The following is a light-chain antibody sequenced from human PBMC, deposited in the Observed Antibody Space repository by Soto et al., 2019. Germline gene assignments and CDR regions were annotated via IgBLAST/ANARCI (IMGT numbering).Light chain of an antibody. V-gene: IGKV3-11*01. CDR1: QSVSVF. CDR2: DAS. J-gene: IGKJ4*01. CDR3: QQRYTWPPLS. Sequence: EIVLTQSPATLSLSPGERATLSCRASQSVSVFLAWYQQKPGQAPRLLIYDASNRATGIPARFSGSGSGTDFTLTISSLEPEDSAVYCCQQRYTWPPLSFGGGTKVEIK.